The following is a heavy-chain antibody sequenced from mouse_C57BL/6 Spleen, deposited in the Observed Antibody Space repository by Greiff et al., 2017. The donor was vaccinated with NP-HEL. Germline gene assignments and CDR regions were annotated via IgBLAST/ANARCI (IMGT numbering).Heavy chain of an antibody. Sequence: VQLQQSGPELVKPGASVKISCKASGYTFTYYYMNWVKQSHGKSLEWIGDINPNNGGTSYNQKFKGKATLTVDKSSSTAYMELRSLTSEDSAVYYCARGVTVVWGQGTTLTVSS. J-gene: IGHJ2*01. D-gene: IGHD1-1*01. CDR2: INPNNGGT. CDR3: ARGVTVV. V-gene: IGHV1-26*01. CDR1: GYTFTYYY.